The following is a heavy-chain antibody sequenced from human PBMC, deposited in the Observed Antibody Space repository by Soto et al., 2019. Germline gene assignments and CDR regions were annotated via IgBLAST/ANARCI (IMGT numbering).Heavy chain of an antibody. V-gene: IGHV3-30*04. J-gene: IGHJ5*02. CDR3: ARDMYSSDYFVKWFEP. CDR2: ISKDGMNK. Sequence: QVRLVESGGGVVQPGRSLRLSCTASGFSFSSYAMYWFRQPPGKGLEWVAVISKDGMNKNYADSVKGRVTVSRDNANYSRDLKLNSLRGEDTAMYYCARDMYSSDYFVKWFEPWGQGTLVTVSS. D-gene: IGHD6-19*01. CDR1: GFSFSSYA.